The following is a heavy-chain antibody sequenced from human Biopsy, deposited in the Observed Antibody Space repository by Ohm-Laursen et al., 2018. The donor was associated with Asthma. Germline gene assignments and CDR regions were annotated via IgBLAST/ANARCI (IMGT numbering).Heavy chain of an antibody. Sequence: GTLSLTCTVSGGSISSRSYYWGWIRQPPGKGLEWIGSIYYSGITRYNPSLKGRVTISVDPSKNYFSLKLSSVTAADTSVYYCARHGGGIVVAKIDYWGRGTLVTVSS. D-gene: IGHD2-21*01. V-gene: IGHV4-39*01. CDR1: GGSISSRSYY. CDR2: IYYSGIT. J-gene: IGHJ4*02. CDR3: ARHGGGIVVAKIDY.